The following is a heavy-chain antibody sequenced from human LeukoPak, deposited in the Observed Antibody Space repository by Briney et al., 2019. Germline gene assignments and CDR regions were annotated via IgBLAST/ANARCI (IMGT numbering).Heavy chain of an antibody. CDR3: AKGFYSSGWYFDY. CDR1: GFTVSSNY. CDR2: IYSGGST. Sequence: GGSLRLSCAASGFTVSSNYMSWVRQAPGKGLEWVSVIYSGGSTYYADSVKGRFTISRDNSKNTLNLQMNSLRVEDTAVYYCAKGFYSSGWYFDYWGQGTLVTVSS. J-gene: IGHJ4*02. D-gene: IGHD6-19*01. V-gene: IGHV3-53*01.